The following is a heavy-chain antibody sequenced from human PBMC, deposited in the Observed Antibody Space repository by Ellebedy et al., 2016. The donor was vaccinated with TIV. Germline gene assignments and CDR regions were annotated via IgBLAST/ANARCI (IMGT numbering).Heavy chain of an antibody. D-gene: IGHD3-22*01. V-gene: IGHV3-7*03. Sequence: GESLKISCAASGFTFNSYWMSWVRQAPGEGLEWVANINQDGSRIYYMDSVKGRFTISRDNAKNSVYLRMDTLRVEDTAVYHCVRDGAYGDYSPGYYGMDVWGQGTTVTVSS. J-gene: IGHJ6*02. CDR1: GFTFNSYW. CDR2: INQDGSRI. CDR3: VRDGAYGDYSPGYYGMDV.